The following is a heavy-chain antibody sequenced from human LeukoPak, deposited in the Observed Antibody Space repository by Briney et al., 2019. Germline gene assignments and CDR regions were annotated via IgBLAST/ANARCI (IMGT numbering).Heavy chain of an antibody. CDR3: ARVEWELLGFDY. CDR2: IHYSGST. V-gene: IGHV4-61*05. Sequence: SSETLSLTCTVSGGSISSSSYYWGWIRQPPGKGLEWMGYIHYSGSTNYNPSLKSRVSISVDTSKNQFSLKLSSVTAADTAVYYCARVEWELLGFDYWGQGTLVTVSS. D-gene: IGHD1-26*01. J-gene: IGHJ4*02. CDR1: GGSISSSSYY.